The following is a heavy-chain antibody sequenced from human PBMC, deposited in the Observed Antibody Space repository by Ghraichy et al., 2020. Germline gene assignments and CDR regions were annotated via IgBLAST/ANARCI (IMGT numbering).Heavy chain of an antibody. CDR2: INHSGST. Sequence: ETLSLTCAVYGGSFSGYYWSWIRQPPGKGLEWIGEINHSGSTNYNPSLKSRVTISVDTSKNQFSLKLSSVTAADTAVYYCARGEIWYSSGYRKGGFDYWGQGTLVTVSS. V-gene: IGHV4-34*01. J-gene: IGHJ4*02. CDR1: GGSFSGYY. D-gene: IGHD6-19*01. CDR3: ARGEIWYSSGYRKGGFDY.